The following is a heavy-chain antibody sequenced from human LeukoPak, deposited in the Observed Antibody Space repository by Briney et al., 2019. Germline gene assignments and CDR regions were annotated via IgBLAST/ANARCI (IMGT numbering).Heavy chain of an antibody. J-gene: IGHJ4*02. V-gene: IGHV4-59*08. CDR2: IYYSGST. D-gene: IGHD6-25*01. CDR3: ARRRGAADFDY. Sequence: PSETLSLTCTVSGGSISSYYWSWIRQPPGKGLEWIGYIYYSGSTYYNPSLKSRVTISVDTSKNQFSLKLSSVTAADTAVYYCARRRGAADFDYWGQGTLVTVSS. CDR1: GGSISSYY.